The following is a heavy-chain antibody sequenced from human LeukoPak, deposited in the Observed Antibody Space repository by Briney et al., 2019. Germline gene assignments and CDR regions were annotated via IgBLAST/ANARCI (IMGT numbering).Heavy chain of an antibody. CDR2: INPRGGST. CDR3: AREDAVLVDAVRYYYYGMDV. Sequence: ASVKVSCKASGYNFISYYMHWVRQAPGQGLEWMGIINPRGGSTSYAQKFQDRVTMTRDTSTSTVYMELSSLKSEDTAVYYCAREDAVLVDAVRYYYYGMDVWGQGTTVTVSS. D-gene: IGHD1-26*01. J-gene: IGHJ6*02. V-gene: IGHV1-46*01. CDR1: GYNFISYY.